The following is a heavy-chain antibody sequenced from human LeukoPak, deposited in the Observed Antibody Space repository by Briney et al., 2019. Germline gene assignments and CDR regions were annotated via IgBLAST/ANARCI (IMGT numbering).Heavy chain of an antibody. CDR2: IYHSGST. Sequence: SQTLSLTCAVSGGSISSGGYSWSWIRQPPGKGLEWIGYIYHSGSTYYNPSLKSRVTISVDRSKNQFSLKLSSVTAADTAVYYCAREMSIAAHFDYWGQGTLVTASS. V-gene: IGHV4-30-2*01. CDR1: GGSISSGGYS. CDR3: AREMSIAAHFDY. D-gene: IGHD6-6*01. J-gene: IGHJ4*02.